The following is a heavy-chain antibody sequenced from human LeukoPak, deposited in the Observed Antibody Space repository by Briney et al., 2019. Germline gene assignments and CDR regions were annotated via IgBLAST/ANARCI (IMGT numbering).Heavy chain of an antibody. D-gene: IGHD6-6*01. CDR1: GGTFSSYA. V-gene: IGHV1-69*05. CDR2: IIPIFGTA. J-gene: IGHJ3*02. Sequence: SVKVSCKASGGTFSSYAISWVRQAPGQGLEWVGRIIPIFGTANYAHKVQGRVTITTDESTSTAYMELSSLRSEDTAVYYCARSRRGYSSSYAFDIWGQGTMVTVSS. CDR3: ARSRRGYSSSYAFDI.